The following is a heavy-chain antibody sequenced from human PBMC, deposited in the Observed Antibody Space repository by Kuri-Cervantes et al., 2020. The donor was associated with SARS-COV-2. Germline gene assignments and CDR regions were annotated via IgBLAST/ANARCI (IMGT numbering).Heavy chain of an antibody. CDR3: ANSLLLSLDY. CDR2: ISSNSNNF. D-gene: IGHD1-26*01. J-gene: IGHJ4*02. CDR1: GFTFSSYA. V-gene: IGHV3-21*01. Sequence: GGSLRLSCAASGFTFSSYAMHWVRQAPGKGLEWVSSISSNSNNFYYAESMKGRFTISRDNSKNTLYLQMNSLRAEDTAVYYCANSLLLSLDYWGQGTLVTVSS.